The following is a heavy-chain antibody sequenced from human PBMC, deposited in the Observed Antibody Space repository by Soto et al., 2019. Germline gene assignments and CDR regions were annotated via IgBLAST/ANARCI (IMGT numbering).Heavy chain of an antibody. CDR3: AKXXXXPXYYYGLDV. CDR1: GYTFTRYG. J-gene: IGHJ6*02. Sequence: QGQLVQSGAEVKKPGASVKVSCKASGYTFTRYGISWVRQAPGQGLEWMGWISGYNGDTKYAQKFQGRVTMTIDTSTTTAXMELXXXXXXXTXVYYXAKXXXXPXYYYGLDVWGQGTTVTVSS. CDR2: ISGYNGDT. V-gene: IGHV1-18*01. D-gene: IGHD2-15*01.